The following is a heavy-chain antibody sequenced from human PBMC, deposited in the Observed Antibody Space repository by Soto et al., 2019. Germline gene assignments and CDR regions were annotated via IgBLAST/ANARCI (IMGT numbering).Heavy chain of an antibody. CDR1: GYTFTSYG. Sequence: GASVKVSCKASGYTFTSYGISWVRQAPGQGLEWMGWISAYNGNTNYAQKLQGRVTVTTDTSTSTEYMELRSLRSDDTAVYYCARDRTFSRSRTLDYWGQGTLVTVSS. CDR3: ARDRTFSRSRTLDY. J-gene: IGHJ4*02. V-gene: IGHV1-18*01. CDR2: ISAYNGNT. D-gene: IGHD6-6*01.